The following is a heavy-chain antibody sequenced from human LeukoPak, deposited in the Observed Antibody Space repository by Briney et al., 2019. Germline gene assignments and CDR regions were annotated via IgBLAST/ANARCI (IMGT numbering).Heavy chain of an antibody. J-gene: IGHJ6*03. Sequence: GVSLRLSCAASGFTFSLFAMAWVRQAPGKGREWVASISSSSTDLYYTDSVKGRFTISRDNAKKSLYLQMNTLRAEDTAVYYWARGKYVFWSGYSNYFYMDVWGKGTTVTVSS. CDR3: ARGKYVFWSGYSNYFYMDV. D-gene: IGHD3-3*01. CDR2: ISSSSTDL. CDR1: GFTFSLFA. V-gene: IGHV3-21*01.